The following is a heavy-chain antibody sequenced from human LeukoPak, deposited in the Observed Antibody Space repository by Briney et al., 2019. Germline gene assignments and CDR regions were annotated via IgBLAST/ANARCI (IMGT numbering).Heavy chain of an antibody. V-gene: IGHV3-21*04. CDR3: ARVSSSSLYYYYYMDV. J-gene: IGHJ6*03. Sequence: GGSLRLSCAASGFTFSSYSMNWVRQAPGKGLEWVSSISSSSSYIYYADSVKGRFTISRDNAKNSLYLQMNSLRAEDTALYYCARVSSSSLYYYYYMDVWGKGTTVTVSS. CDR1: GFTFSSYS. CDR2: ISSSSSYI. D-gene: IGHD6-6*01.